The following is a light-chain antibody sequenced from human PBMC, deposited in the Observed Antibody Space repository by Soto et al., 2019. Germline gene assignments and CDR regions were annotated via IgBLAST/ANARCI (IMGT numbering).Light chain of an antibody. CDR2: ATS. CDR1: QGIAPY. Sequence: DVQMTQSPSSLSAFVGDRVTITCRASQGIAPYLAWFQQKPGKVPKLLIYATSTLQSGVPSRFSXSGSGTDFTLTINSLQPEDVGTYYCQKYNSAPLTFGGGTKVEIK. V-gene: IGKV1-27*01. CDR3: QKYNSAPLT. J-gene: IGKJ4*01.